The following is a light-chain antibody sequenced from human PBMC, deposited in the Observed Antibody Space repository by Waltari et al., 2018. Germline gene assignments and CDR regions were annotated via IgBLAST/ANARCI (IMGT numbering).Light chain of an antibody. V-gene: IGKV1-5*03. CDR2: KTS. Sequence: DIQMTQSPSTLSASVGDRVTITCRASQSIDRWLAWHQQKPGKAPKALIYKTSSLESGVPSRFSGSGSGTEFTLTISSLQPDDFATYYFQQYYSDSITFGQGTRLEIK. CDR3: QQYYSDSIT. CDR1: QSIDRW. J-gene: IGKJ5*01.